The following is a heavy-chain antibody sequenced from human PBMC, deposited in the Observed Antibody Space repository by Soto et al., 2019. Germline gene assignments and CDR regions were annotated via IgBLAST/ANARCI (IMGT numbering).Heavy chain of an antibody. Sequence: SETLSLTCAVYGGSFSGYYWSWIRQPPGKGLEWIGEINHSGSTNYNPSLKSRVTISVDTSKNQFSLKLSSVTAADTAVYYCAIDPTNDYGDRFAYFDYWGQGTLVTVSS. CDR2: INHSGST. CDR1: GGSFSGYY. J-gene: IGHJ4*02. V-gene: IGHV4-34*01. CDR3: AIDPTNDYGDRFAYFDY. D-gene: IGHD4-17*01.